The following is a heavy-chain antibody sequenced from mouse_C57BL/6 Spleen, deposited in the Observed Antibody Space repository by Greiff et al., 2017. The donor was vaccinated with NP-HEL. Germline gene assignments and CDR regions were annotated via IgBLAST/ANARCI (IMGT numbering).Heavy chain of an antibody. Sequence: QVQLKESGAELARPGASVQLSCKASGYTFTSYGISWVKQRTGQGLEWIGEIYPRSGNTYYNEKFKGKATLTADKSSSTAYMELRSLTSEDSAVYFCARSAGDYGSSYWYFDVWGTGTTVTVSS. J-gene: IGHJ1*03. CDR2: IYPRSGNT. CDR1: GYTFTSYG. V-gene: IGHV1-81*01. D-gene: IGHD1-1*01. CDR3: ARSAGDYGSSYWYFDV.